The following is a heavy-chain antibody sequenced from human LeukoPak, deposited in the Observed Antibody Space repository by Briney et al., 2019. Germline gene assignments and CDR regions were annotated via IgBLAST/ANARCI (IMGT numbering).Heavy chain of an antibody. J-gene: IGHJ3*02. D-gene: IGHD2-2*01. CDR2: ISWNNGSI. CDR3: AKDMWSQLLIMGGYAFDI. Sequence: GGSLRLSCAASGFTCDDYAMHWVRQAPGKVLEWVSGISWNNGSIAYADSVKGRFTISRDNAKNSLYLQMNSLRAEDTAFYSSAKDMWSQLLIMGGYAFDIWGQATIVTASS. V-gene: IGHV3-9*01. CDR1: GFTCDDYA.